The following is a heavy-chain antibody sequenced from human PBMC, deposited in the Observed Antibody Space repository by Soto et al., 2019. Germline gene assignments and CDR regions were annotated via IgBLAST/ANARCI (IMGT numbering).Heavy chain of an antibody. D-gene: IGHD1-26*01. CDR3: ARTSSTANFEG. CDR1: GFNFFNYG. V-gene: IGHV1-18*01. J-gene: IGHJ4*02. Sequence: QVQLVQSGAEVKKPGASVKVSCKTSGFNFFNYGYTWVRQAPGQGLEWVGCIRAFSGRKDYAPKFQGRVTLTADTSTSTAYMELGNLTSDDTAVYYCARTSSTANFEGWGQGTLVTVSS. CDR2: IRAFSGRK.